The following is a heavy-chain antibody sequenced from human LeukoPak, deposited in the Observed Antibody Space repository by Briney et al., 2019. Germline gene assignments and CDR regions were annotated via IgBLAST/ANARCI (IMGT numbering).Heavy chain of an antibody. J-gene: IGHJ6*02. CDR2: ISGNSRSI. CDR1: GFTFSSHS. V-gene: IGHV3-21*01. Sequence: GGSLRLSCAASGFTFSSHSINWVRQAPGKGLEWVSSISGNSRSIIYADSVKGRFTVSRDNARNSVFLQMNSLRAEDAAVYYCARDRAWDSSLGGPYYYYYGMDVWGQGTTVTVSS. CDR3: ARDRAWDSSLGGPYYYYYGMDV. D-gene: IGHD3-22*01.